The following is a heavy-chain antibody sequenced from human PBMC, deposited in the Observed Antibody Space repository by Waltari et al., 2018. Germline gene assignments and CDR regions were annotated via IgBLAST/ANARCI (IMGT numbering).Heavy chain of an antibody. Sequence: QVQLVESGGGVVQPGRSLRLSCAASGFTFSSYGMHWVRQAPGKGLGWVAVIWYDGRNKYYADSVKGRFTISRDNSKNTLYLQMNSLRAEDTAVYYCARDRYSSSWYIRPYWYFDLWGRGTLVTVSS. CDR3: ARDRYSSSWYIRPYWYFDL. V-gene: IGHV3-33*01. J-gene: IGHJ2*01. D-gene: IGHD6-13*01. CDR2: IWYDGRNK. CDR1: GFTFSSYG.